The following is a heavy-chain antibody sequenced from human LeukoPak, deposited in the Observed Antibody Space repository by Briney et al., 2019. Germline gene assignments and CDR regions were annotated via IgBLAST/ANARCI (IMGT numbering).Heavy chain of an antibody. CDR2: INHSGST. J-gene: IGHJ4*02. V-gene: IGHV4-34*01. Sequence: SETLSLTCAVYGGSFSGYYWSWIRQPPGKGLEWIGEINHSGSTNYNPSLKSRVTISADTSKNQFSLKLSSVTAADTAVYYCARGPSRWLQLDYYFDYWGQGTLVTVSS. CDR3: ARGPSRWLQLDYYFDY. D-gene: IGHD5-24*01. CDR1: GGSFSGYY.